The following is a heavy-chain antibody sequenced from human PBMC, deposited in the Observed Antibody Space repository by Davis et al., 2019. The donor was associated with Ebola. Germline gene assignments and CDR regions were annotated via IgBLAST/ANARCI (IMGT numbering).Heavy chain of an antibody. CDR1: GGSFSGYY. Sequence: MPSETLSLTCAVYGGSFSGYYWSWIRQPPGKGLEWIGEINHSGSTNYNPSLKSRVTISVDTSKNQFSLKLSSVTAADTAVYYCARGISGSYLLYYFGMDVWGQGTTVTVSS. J-gene: IGHJ6*02. CDR3: ARGISGSYLLYYFGMDV. D-gene: IGHD1-26*01. CDR2: INHSGST. V-gene: IGHV4-34*01.